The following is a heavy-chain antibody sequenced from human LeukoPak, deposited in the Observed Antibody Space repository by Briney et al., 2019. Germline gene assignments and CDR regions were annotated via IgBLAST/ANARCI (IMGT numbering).Heavy chain of an antibody. CDR1: GGTISSYY. CDR3: ARVFSQHVPPFWFDR. CDR2: IYYSGST. J-gene: IGHJ5*02. Sequence: PSETLSLTCTVSGGTISSYYWSWIRQPPGKGLEWIGYIYYSGSTNYNPSLKSRVTISEDTSKNQFSLKLSSVTAADTAVYCCARVFSQHVPPFWFDRWSQATLVTLPS. D-gene: IGHD2-2*01. V-gene: IGHV4-59*08.